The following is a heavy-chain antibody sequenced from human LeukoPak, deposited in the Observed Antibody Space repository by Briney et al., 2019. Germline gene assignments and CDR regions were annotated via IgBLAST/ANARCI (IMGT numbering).Heavy chain of an antibody. V-gene: IGHV3-30*18. D-gene: IGHD6-19*01. J-gene: IGHJ4*02. CDR3: AKEERFLGSSGWLVY. CDR2: ISYDGSNK. CDR1: GFTFSSYG. Sequence: GGSLRLSCAASGFTFSSYGMHWVRQAPGKGLEWVAVISYDGSNKYYADSVKGRFTISRDNSKNTLYLQMNSLRAEDTAVYYCAKEERFLGSSGWLVYWGQGTLVTVS.